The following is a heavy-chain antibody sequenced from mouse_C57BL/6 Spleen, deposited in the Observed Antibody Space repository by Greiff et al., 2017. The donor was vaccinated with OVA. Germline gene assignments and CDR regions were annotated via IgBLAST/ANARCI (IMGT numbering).Heavy chain of an antibody. V-gene: IGHV1-69*01. CDR2: IDPSDSYT. D-gene: IGHD2-12*01. J-gene: IGHJ4*01. CDR3: ARNYSPYAMDY. Sequence: QVQLQPGAELVMPGASVKLSCKASGYTFTSYWMHWVKQRPGQGLEWIGEIDPSDSYTNYNQKFKGKSTLTVDKSSSTAYMQLSSLTSEDSAVYYCARNYSPYAMDYWGQGTSVTVSS. CDR1: GYTFTSYW.